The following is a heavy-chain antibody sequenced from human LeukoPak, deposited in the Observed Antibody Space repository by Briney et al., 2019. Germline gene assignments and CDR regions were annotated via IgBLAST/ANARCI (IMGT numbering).Heavy chain of an antibody. J-gene: IGHJ4*02. D-gene: IGHD6-19*01. CDR3: ARDHGSGWYDY. CDR1: GGSISSYY. Sequence: LETLSLTCTVSGGSISSYYWNWIRQPAGKGLEWIGRITTSGTTNYNPSLKSRVTMSVDTSKNQFSLKLSSVTAADTAVYYCARDHGSGWYDYWGQGTLVTVSS. CDR2: ITTSGTT. V-gene: IGHV4-4*07.